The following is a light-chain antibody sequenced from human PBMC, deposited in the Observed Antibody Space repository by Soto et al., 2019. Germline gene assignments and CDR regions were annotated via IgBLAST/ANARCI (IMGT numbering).Light chain of an antibody. Sequence: DITMTQSPSSVSASVGDRVTITCRASQGIRSWLAWDQQKPGKAPKLLIYAASSSQGGVPSRFSGSGSGTDFPLSISSLQPEDFATYYCQQADSFPYTFGQGTKLEIK. CDR3: QQADSFPYT. J-gene: IGKJ2*01. V-gene: IGKV1-12*01. CDR1: QGIRSW. CDR2: AAS.